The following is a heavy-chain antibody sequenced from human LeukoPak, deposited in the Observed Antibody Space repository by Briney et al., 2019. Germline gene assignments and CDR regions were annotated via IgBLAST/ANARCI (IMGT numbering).Heavy chain of an antibody. CDR1: GGSISSSSYY. V-gene: IGHV4-39*01. CDR3: ARQPRGYSYGYFFGY. D-gene: IGHD5-18*01. Sequence: SETLSLTCTVSGGSISSSSYYWGWIRQPPGKGLEWIGSIYYSGSTYYNPSLKSRVTISVDTSKNQFSLKLSSVTAADTAVYYCARQPRGYSYGYFFGYWGQGTLVTVSS. J-gene: IGHJ4*02. CDR2: IYYSGST.